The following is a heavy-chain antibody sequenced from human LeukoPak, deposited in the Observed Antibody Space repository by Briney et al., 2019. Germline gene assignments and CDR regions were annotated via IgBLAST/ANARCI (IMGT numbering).Heavy chain of an antibody. CDR1: GGSFSGYY. D-gene: IGHD3-22*01. Sequence: SETLSLTCAVYGGSFSGYYWSWIRQPAGKGLEWIGRISSSGSTNYNPSLKSRVTISVDTSKNQFSLKLSSVTAADTAVYYCARVYYHSVVDSCFDYWGQGTLVTVSS. V-gene: IGHV4-59*10. CDR2: ISSSGST. J-gene: IGHJ4*02. CDR3: ARVYYHSVVDSCFDY.